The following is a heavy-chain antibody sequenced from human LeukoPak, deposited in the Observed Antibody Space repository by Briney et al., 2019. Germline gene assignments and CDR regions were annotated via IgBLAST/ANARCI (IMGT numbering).Heavy chain of an antibody. V-gene: IGHV3-23*01. Sequence: GGSLRLSCAASGFTFSSYAMSWVRQAPGKGLEWVSAISGSGGSTYYADSVKGRFTISRDNSKNTLYLQMNSLRAEDTAVYYCAKVIGAFLRYCSGGSCYSGPFDYWGQGTLVTVSP. CDR2: ISGSGGST. CDR3: AKVIGAFLRYCSGGSCYSGPFDY. D-gene: IGHD2-15*01. J-gene: IGHJ4*02. CDR1: GFTFSSYA.